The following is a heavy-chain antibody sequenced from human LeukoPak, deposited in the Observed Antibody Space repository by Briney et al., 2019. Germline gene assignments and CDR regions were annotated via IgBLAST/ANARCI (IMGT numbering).Heavy chain of an antibody. Sequence: PGGSLRLSCAASGFTFSSYSMNWVRQAPGKGLEWVSYISSSSSTIYYADSVKGRFTISRDNAKNSLYLQMNSLRAEDTAVYYCARDGLGNGFDPWGQGTLVTVSS. CDR1: GFTFSSYS. V-gene: IGHV3-48*01. D-gene: IGHD3/OR15-3a*01. J-gene: IGHJ5*02. CDR2: ISSSSSTI. CDR3: ARDGLGNGFDP.